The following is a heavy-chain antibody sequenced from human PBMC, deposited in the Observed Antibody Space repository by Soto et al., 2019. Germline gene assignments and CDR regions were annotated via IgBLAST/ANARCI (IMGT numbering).Heavy chain of an antibody. D-gene: IGHD2-21*02. CDR3: AREKYGDYPDY. CDR2: ISYSGNT. CDR1: GGSISSYY. J-gene: IGHJ4*02. Sequence: SETLSLTCTVSGGSISSYYWSWIRQPPGKGLEWIGDISYSGNTNYNPSLKSRVTISVDTSKNQFSLKLSSVSAADTAVYYCAREKYGDYPDYWGQGTLVTVSS. V-gene: IGHV4-59*01.